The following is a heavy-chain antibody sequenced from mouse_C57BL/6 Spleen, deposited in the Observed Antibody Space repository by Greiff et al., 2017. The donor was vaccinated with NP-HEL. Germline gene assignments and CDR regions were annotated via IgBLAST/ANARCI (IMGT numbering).Heavy chain of an antibody. J-gene: IGHJ3*01. CDR3: ARSKDYFAAWFAY. CDR1: GYAFTNYL. D-gene: IGHD2-13*01. V-gene: IGHV1-54*01. CDR2: INPGSGGT. Sequence: VKLQESGAELVRPGTSVKVSCKASGYAFTNYLIEWVKQRPGQGLEWIGVINPGSGGTNYNEKFKGKATLTADKSSSTAYMQLSSLTSEDSAVYFCARSKDYFAAWFAYWGQGTLVTVSA.